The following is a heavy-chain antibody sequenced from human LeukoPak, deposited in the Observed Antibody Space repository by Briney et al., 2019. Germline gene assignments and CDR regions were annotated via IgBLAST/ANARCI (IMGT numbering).Heavy chain of an antibody. CDR3: ARDQTVIDPYDAFDI. V-gene: IGHV4-39*07. J-gene: IGHJ3*02. CDR1: GGSIRNSSFY. CDR2: IYNSGTT. D-gene: IGHD3-22*01. Sequence: PSETLSLTCAVSGGSIRNSSFYWGWIRQPPGKGLEWIASIYNSGTTYYNPSLKSRVTMSVDTSKNQFSLKLSSVTAADTAVYYCARDQTVIDPYDAFDIWGQGTMVTVSS.